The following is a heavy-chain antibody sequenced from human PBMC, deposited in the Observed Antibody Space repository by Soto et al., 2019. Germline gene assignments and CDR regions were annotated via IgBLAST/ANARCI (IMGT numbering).Heavy chain of an antibody. CDR3: ARDFNKWVMVHGDYYYGMDV. CDR2: ISYDGSNK. D-gene: IGHD2-8*01. Sequence: GGSLRLSCAASGFTFSSYAMHWVRQAPGKGLEWVAVISYDGSNKYYADSVKGRFTISRDNSKNTLYLQMNSLRAEDTAVYYCARDFNKWVMVHGDYYYGMDVWGQGTTVTVSS. CDR1: GFTFSSYA. V-gene: IGHV3-30-3*01. J-gene: IGHJ6*02.